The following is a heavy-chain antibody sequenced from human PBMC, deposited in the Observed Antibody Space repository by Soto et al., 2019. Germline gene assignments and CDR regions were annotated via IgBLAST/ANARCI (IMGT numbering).Heavy chain of an antibody. CDR3: ARDLILGYYDSSGYYPPWTLDY. D-gene: IGHD3-22*01. CDR2: INPSGGST. J-gene: IGHJ4*02. Sequence: RASVKVSCKASGYTFTSYYMHWVRQAPGQGLEWMGIINPSGGSTSYAQKFQGRVTMTRDTSTSTVYMELSSLRSEDTAVYYCARDLILGYYDSSGYYPPWTLDYWGQGTLVTVSS. CDR1: GYTFTSYY. V-gene: IGHV1-46*01.